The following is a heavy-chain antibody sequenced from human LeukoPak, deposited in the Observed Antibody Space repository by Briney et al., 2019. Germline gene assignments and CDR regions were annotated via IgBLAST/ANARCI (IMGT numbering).Heavy chain of an antibody. D-gene: IGHD5-18*01. CDR3: ARGHVDTYIDFDY. J-gene: IGHJ4*02. V-gene: IGHV1-8*02. CDR2: MNPNSGNT. Sequence: GASVKVSCKASEGTFSSYAISWVRQAPGQGLEWMGWMNPNSGNTGYAQKFQGRVTMTRNTSISTAYMELSSLRSEDTAVYYCARGHVDTYIDFDYWGQGTLVTVSS. CDR1: EGTFSSYA.